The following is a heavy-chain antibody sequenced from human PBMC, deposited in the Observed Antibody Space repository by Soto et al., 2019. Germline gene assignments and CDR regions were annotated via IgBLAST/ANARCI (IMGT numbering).Heavy chain of an antibody. J-gene: IGHJ3*02. CDR3: AKGGSGSYSNAFDI. Sequence: SETLSLTCTVSGGSISSSSYYWGWIRQPPGKGLEWIGSIYYSGSTYYNPSLKSRVTISVDTSKNQFSLKLSSVTAADTAAYYCAKGGSGSYSNAFDIWGQGTMVTVSS. CDR2: IYYSGST. D-gene: IGHD3-10*01. CDR1: GGSISSSSYY. V-gene: IGHV4-39*01.